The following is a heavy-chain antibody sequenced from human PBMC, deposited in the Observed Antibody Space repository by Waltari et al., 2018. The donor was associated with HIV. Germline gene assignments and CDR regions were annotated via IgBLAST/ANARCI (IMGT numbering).Heavy chain of an antibody. CDR2: LYVDGTS. V-gene: IGHV3-53*05. CDR3: TKGVKFYGP. Sequence: EVQVVTTGGRLVLPGGSLRLSCTASNFRVVDNYITWVRQTPGTGLEWVSVLYVDGTSHYSESVRGRFIVSRDKSKNTVFLQMNYLIVEDTALYFCTKGVKFYGPWGQGTQVTVSP. J-gene: IGHJ5*02. CDR1: NFRVVDNY. D-gene: IGHD2-21*01.